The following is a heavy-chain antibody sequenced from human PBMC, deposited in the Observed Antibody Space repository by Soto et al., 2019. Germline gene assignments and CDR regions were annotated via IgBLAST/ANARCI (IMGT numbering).Heavy chain of an antibody. J-gene: IGHJ6*02. CDR3: ARVGMVRGVIIGYYYYGMDV. CDR1: GFTFSSYA. CDR2: ISYDGSNK. Sequence: VGSLRLSCAASGFTFSSYAMHWVRQAPGKGLEWVAVISYDGSNKYYADSVKGRFTISRDNSKNTLYLQMNSLRAEDTAVYYCARVGMVRGVIIGYYYYGMDVWGQGTTVTVSS. V-gene: IGHV3-30-3*01. D-gene: IGHD3-10*01.